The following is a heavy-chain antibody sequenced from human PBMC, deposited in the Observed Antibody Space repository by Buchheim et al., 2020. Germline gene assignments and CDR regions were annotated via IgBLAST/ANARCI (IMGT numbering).Heavy chain of an antibody. Sequence: EVQLVESGGGLVQPGGSLRLSCAASGFTFSSYSMNWVRQVPGKGLEWVSYISSSSSTIYYADSVKGRFTISRDNAKNSLYLQMNSLRAEDTAVYYCARDLALYGSGPNWFDPWGQGTL. V-gene: IGHV3-48*01. CDR2: ISSSSSTI. CDR3: ARDLALYGSGPNWFDP. J-gene: IGHJ5*02. CDR1: GFTFSSYS. D-gene: IGHD3-10*01.